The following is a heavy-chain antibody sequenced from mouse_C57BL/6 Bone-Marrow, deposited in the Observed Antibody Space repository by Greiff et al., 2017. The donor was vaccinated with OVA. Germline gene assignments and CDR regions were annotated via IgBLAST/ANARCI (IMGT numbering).Heavy chain of an antibody. Sequence: QVQLKQSGPELVKPGASVKISCRASGYAFSSSWMNWVKQRPGKGLEWIGRIYPGDGDTNYNGKFKGKATLTADKSSSTAYMQLSSLTSEDSAVYFCAREGDEDGYYPWFAYWGQGTLVTVSA. V-gene: IGHV1-82*01. D-gene: IGHD2-3*01. CDR1: GYAFSSSW. CDR3: AREGDEDGYYPWFAY. J-gene: IGHJ3*01. CDR2: IYPGDGDT.